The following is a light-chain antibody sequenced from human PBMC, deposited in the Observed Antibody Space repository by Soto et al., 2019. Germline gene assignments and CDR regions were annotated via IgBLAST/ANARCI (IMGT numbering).Light chain of an antibody. CDR3: LLYYSGARV. J-gene: IGLJ2*01. CDR1: TGTLTSSHF. Sequence: QAVVTQEPSLTVSPGGTVTLTCGSSTGTLTSSHFPYWFQQKPGQAPRALIFDTSNRHSWTPARFSGSLLGGKAALTLSGAQPEDQADYYCLLYYSGARVFGGGTKLTVL. CDR2: DTS. V-gene: IGLV7-46*01.